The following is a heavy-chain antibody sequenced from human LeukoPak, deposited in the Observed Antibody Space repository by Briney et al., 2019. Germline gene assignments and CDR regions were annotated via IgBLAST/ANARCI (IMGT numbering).Heavy chain of an antibody. Sequence: SETLSLTCAVYGGSFSAYYWSWIRQPPGKGLEWIGEINHSGSTNYNPSLKNRVTISVDTSKNQFSLRLSSVTAADTAVYFCARGANGLDFWGQGTLVTVSS. CDR3: ARGANGLDF. CDR2: INHSGST. J-gene: IGHJ4*02. V-gene: IGHV4-34*01. CDR1: GGSFSAYY.